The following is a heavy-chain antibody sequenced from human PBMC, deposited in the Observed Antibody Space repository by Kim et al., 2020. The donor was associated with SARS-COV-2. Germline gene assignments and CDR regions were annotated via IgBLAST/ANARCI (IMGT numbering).Heavy chain of an antibody. J-gene: IGHJ3*02. CDR2: ISNSDGST. Sequence: GGSLRLSCAASGFTFSSYAMSWVRQAPGKGLEWVSAISNSDGSTYYADSMKGRFTISRDNSKNTLYLQMSSLKVGDTAVYYCAKDRCSSPNCAFDIWGQGTMVSVSS. CDR1: GFTFSSYA. CDR3: AKDRCSSPNCAFDI. V-gene: IGHV3-23*01. D-gene: IGHD6-13*01.